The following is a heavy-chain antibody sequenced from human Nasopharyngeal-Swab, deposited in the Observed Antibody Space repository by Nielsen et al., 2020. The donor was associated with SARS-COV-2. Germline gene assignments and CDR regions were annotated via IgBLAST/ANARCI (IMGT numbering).Heavy chain of an antibody. CDR1: GASITTSY. V-gene: IGHV4-59*08. CDR2: IHYSGST. J-gene: IGHJ4*02. Sequence: SETLSLTCTVSGASITTSYWSWIRQPPGKGLEWIGYIHYSGSTNYNPSLKSRVTISKDTSKNQFSLNLNSVTAADTAVYYCARPLWSYADHSDYWGQGTLVTVSS. D-gene: IGHD1-26*01. CDR3: ARPLWSYADHSDY.